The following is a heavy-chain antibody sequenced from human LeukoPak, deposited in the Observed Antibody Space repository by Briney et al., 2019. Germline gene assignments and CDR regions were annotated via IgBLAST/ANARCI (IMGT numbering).Heavy chain of an antibody. CDR1: AITLSVYW. CDR2: IKQDGSEK. CDR3: ARSGSGYFDY. Sequence: PGGSLRLSRAASAITLSVYWMSWVRQAPGKGLEWVANIKQDGSEKYYRDSVQGRFTISRDNAKNSLYLQMNSLRTEDTAVYYCARSGSGYFDYWGQGSLVTVSS. J-gene: IGHJ4*02. V-gene: IGHV3-7*01.